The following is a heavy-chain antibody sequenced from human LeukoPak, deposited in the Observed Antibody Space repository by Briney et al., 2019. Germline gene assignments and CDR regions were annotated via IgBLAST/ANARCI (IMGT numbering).Heavy chain of an antibody. CDR3: ANRPAATLGPLDY. J-gene: IGHJ4*02. D-gene: IGHD2-15*01. CDR2: YTGSGGST. CDR1: GFTFSKCA. V-gene: IGHV3-23*01. Sequence: GGSLTLSCAASGFTFSKCAMAWVRQIPGKGLEWISIYTGSGGSTYYTDSVKGRFTVSRDNSKNTLYLQMNNLRVDDTATYFCANRPAATLGPLDYWGQGTLVTVSS.